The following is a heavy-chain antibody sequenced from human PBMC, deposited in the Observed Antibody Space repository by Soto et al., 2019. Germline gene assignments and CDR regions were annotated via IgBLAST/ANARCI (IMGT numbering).Heavy chain of an antibody. J-gene: IGHJ6*02. D-gene: IGHD1-26*01. CDR3: ARVGLPDPVVAIYYYCGIEV. CDR1: GGTFSSYA. CDR2: IIPIFGTA. V-gene: IGHV1-69*01. Sequence: QVQLVQSGAEVKKPGSSVKVSCKASGGTFSSYAISWVRQAPGQGLEWMGGIIPIFGTANYAQKFQGRVTITADECTRTAYMDLSSLRSEARAVYYCARVGLPDPVVAIYYYCGIEVWGQGTTVTVSS.